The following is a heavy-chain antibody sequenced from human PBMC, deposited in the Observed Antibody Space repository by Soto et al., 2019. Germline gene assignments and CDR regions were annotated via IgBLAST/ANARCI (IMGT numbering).Heavy chain of an antibody. Sequence: EVHVVESGGGLVKPGGSLRLSCAASGFTFAPAWMTWVRQSPGKGLEWVARIKSKTSGETTDYAAPVKGRFTISRDDSKRPVYLQMTSLNTEDTAIYYCSIDVASSGVGKLDYWGQGTLVSV. CDR1: GFTFAPAW. CDR2: IKSKTSGETT. D-gene: IGHD2-21*01. V-gene: IGHV3-15*01. CDR3: SIDVASSGVGKLDY. J-gene: IGHJ4*02.